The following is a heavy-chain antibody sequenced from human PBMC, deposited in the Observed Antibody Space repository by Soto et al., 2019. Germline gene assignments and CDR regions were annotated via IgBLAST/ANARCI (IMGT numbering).Heavy chain of an antibody. D-gene: IGHD2-2*01. J-gene: IGHJ4*02. CDR1: GGSITSHHYY. CDR2: IYSGGNT. CDR3: GSGPSTTWIDN. V-gene: IGHV4-39*01. Sequence: QLQVQESGPGQVKPSQTLSLTCTVSGGSITSHHYYWGWIRQPPGKGLEWIGSIYSGGNTYYNPSLRSRLTIFVDTAKNLISLKLSSVTAADSAIYYCGSGPSTTWIDNWARGTQVSVSS.